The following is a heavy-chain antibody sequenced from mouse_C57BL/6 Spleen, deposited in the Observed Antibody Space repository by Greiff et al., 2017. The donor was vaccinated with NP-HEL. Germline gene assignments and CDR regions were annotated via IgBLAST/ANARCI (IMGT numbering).Heavy chain of an antibody. D-gene: IGHD1-1*01. J-gene: IGHJ2*01. CDR2: IHPSDSDT. Sequence: QVQLQQPGAELVKPGASVKVSCKASGYTFTSYWMHWVKQRPGQGLEWIGRIHPSDSDTNYNQKFKGKATLTVDKSSSTAYMQRSSLTSEDSAVYYCAMGLGSSFFDSWGQGTTLTVSS. V-gene: IGHV1-74*01. CDR1: GYTFTSYW. CDR3: AMGLGSSFFDS.